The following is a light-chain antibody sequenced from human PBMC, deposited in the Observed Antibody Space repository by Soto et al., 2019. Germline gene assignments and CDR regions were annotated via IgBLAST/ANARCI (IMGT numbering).Light chain of an antibody. CDR1: SSDVGGYNY. V-gene: IGLV2-11*01. CDR2: DVS. Sequence: QSVLTQPRSVSGSPGQSVTISCTGTSSDVGGYNYVSWYQQHPGKAPKLMIYDVSKRPSGVPDRFSGSKSGNTASLTISGLQAEDEADYYCCSYAGSYTSFVLGTGTKLTVL. CDR3: CSYAGSYTSFV. J-gene: IGLJ1*01.